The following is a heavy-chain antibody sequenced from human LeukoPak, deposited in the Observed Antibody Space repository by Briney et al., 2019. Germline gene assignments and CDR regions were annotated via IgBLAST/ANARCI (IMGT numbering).Heavy chain of an antibody. V-gene: IGHV3-30*04. Sequence: GGSLRLSCAVSGFTFSSYSMSWVRQAPGKGLEWVAVISYDGSNKYYADSVKGRFTISRDNAKNSLYLQMNSLRAEDTAVYYCARDPAGYYFDYWGQGTLVTVSS. CDR3: ARDPAGYYFDY. CDR2: ISYDGSNK. J-gene: IGHJ4*02. CDR1: GFTFSSYS.